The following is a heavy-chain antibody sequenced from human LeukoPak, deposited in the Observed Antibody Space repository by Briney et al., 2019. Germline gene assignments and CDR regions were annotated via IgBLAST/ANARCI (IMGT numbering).Heavy chain of an antibody. CDR2: ISSSGSTI. D-gene: IGHD3-10*02. Sequence: PGGSLRLACAASGFTFSSYWMSWVRQAPGKGLEWVSYISSSGSTIYYADSVKGRFTISRDNAKNSLYLQMNSLRAEDTAVYYCAELGITMIGGVWGKGTTVTISS. V-gene: IGHV3-48*04. CDR1: GFTFSSYW. CDR3: AELGITMIGGV. J-gene: IGHJ6*04.